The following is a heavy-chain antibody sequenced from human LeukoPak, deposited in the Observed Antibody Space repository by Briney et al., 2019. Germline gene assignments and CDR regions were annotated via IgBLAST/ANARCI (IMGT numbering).Heavy chain of an antibody. CDR1: GYTLTELS. Sequence: ASVKVSCKVSGYTLTELSMHWVRQAPGKGLEWMGGFDPEDGETIYAQKFQGRVTMTEDTSTDTAYMELRSLRSDNTAVYYCARGRAFGELQHDYWGQGTLVTVSS. CDR3: ARGRAFGELQHDY. CDR2: FDPEDGET. D-gene: IGHD3-10*01. J-gene: IGHJ4*02. V-gene: IGHV1-24*01.